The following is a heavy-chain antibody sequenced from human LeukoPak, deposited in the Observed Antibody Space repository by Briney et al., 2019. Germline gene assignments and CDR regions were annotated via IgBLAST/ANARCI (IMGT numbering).Heavy chain of an antibody. Sequence: SGGSLRLSCAASGFTVSSNYMTWVRQAPGKGLEWVSVIYSGGSTYYADSVKGRFTISRDNAKNSLYLQMNSLRAEDTAVYYCAREAGSWYYFDYWGQGTLVTVSS. J-gene: IGHJ4*02. V-gene: IGHV3-53*01. CDR1: GFTVSSNY. D-gene: IGHD6-13*01. CDR2: IYSGGST. CDR3: AREAGSWYYFDY.